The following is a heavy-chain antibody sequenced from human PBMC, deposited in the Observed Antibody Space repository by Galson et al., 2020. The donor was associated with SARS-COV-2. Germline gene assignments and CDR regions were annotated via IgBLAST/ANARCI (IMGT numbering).Heavy chain of an antibody. CDR2: ISYSGTT. J-gene: IGHJ2*01. CDR1: GGSISTTSYY. CDR3: ARRGGTVTSERLGP. D-gene: IGHD4-17*01. V-gene: IGHV4-39*01. Sequence: SETLSLTCTVSGGSISTTSYYWGWIRQPPGKGPVWIGTISYSGTTYYNPSLRSRVPISVDTSTDQFSLTLNAVTAADTAFYSCARRGGTVTSERLGPWGRGTLVTVSS.